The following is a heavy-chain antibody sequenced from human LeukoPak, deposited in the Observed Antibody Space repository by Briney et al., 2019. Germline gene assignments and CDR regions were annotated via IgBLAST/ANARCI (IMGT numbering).Heavy chain of an antibody. CDR2: IWYDGSNK. CDR3: ARDTVTRHYYDSSGSLVY. Sequence: PGGSLRPSCAASGFTFSSYGMHWVRQAPGEGLEWVAVIWYDGSNKYYADSVKGRFTISRDNSKNTLYLQMNSLRAEDTAVYYCARDTVTRHYYDSSGSLVYWGQGTLVTVSS. CDR1: GFTFSSYG. V-gene: IGHV3-33*01. D-gene: IGHD3-22*01. J-gene: IGHJ4*02.